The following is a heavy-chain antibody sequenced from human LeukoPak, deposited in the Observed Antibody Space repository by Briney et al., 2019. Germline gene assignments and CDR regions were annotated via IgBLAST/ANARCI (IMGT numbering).Heavy chain of an antibody. Sequence: GSSVKVSCKASGGTLSSYAISWVRQAPGQGLEWMGGIIPIFGTANYAQKFQGRVTITTDESTSTAYMELSSLRSEDTAVYYCASGPGCSGGSCYHLQFNYFDYWGQGTLVTVSS. V-gene: IGHV1-69*05. J-gene: IGHJ4*02. CDR2: IIPIFGTA. CDR3: ASGPGCSGGSCYHLQFNYFDY. CDR1: GGTLSSYA. D-gene: IGHD2-15*01.